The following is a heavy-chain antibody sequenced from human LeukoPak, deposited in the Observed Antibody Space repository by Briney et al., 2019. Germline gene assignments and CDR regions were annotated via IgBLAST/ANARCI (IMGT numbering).Heavy chain of an antibody. CDR3: ARDPKYYYDSSGYYPGCFDY. Sequence: GGSLRLSCAASGFTFSSYWMHWVRQAPGKGLVWVSRINSDGSSTSYADSVKGRFTISRDNAKNTLYLQMNSLRAEDTAVYYCARDPKYYYDSSGYYPGCFDYWGQGTLVTVSS. CDR2: INSDGSST. CDR1: GFTFSSYW. J-gene: IGHJ4*02. V-gene: IGHV3-74*01. D-gene: IGHD3-22*01.